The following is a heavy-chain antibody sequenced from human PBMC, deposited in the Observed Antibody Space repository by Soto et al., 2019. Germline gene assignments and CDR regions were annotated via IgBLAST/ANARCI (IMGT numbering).Heavy chain of an antibody. J-gene: IGHJ5*02. CDR1: GFTFSSYG. CDR3: AKDQRSLPRGYSGYDLRNWFDP. Sequence: QVQLVESGGGVVQPGRSLRLSCAASGFTFSSYGMHWVRQAPGKGLEWVAVISYDGSNKYYADSVKGRFTISRDNSKNXXYXQXXSLRAEDTAVYYCAKDQRSLPRGYSGYDLRNWFDPWGQGTLVTVSS. CDR2: ISYDGSNK. D-gene: IGHD5-12*01. V-gene: IGHV3-30*18.